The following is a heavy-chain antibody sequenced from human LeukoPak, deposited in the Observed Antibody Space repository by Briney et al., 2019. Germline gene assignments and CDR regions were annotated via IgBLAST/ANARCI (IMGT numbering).Heavy chain of an antibody. CDR1: GFTFSDYY. D-gene: IGHD1-26*01. CDR2: ISSSGSTI. Sequence: GGSLRLSCAASGFTFSDYYMSWIRQAPGKGLEWVSYISSSGSTIYYADSVKGRFTISRDNAKNSLYLQMNSLRAEDTAVYYCARETWELLERGAPFDYWGQGTLVTVSS. J-gene: IGHJ4*02. V-gene: IGHV3-11*04. CDR3: ARETWELLERGAPFDY.